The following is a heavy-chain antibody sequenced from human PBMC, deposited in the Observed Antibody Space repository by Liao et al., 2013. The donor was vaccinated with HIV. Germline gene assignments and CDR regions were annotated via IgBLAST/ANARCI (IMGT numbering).Heavy chain of an antibody. V-gene: IGHV4-4*07. CDR3: AKGALRSPTGASFDV. CDR1: SGSINSYY. J-gene: IGHJ3*01. CDR2: VHSSGSA. Sequence: QVQLQESGPGLVKPSETLSLTCTASSGSINSYYWNWIRQPAGKGLEWIGRVHSSGSANYSPSLRGRATISADTSKNQISLRMTSVSAADTAVYYCAKGALRSPTGASFDVWGQGPWSPSPQ. D-gene: IGHD1-1*01.